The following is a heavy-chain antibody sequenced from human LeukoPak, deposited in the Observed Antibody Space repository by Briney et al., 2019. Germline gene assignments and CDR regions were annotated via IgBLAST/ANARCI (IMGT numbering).Heavy chain of an antibody. CDR1: GGSFSGYY. Sequence: SETLSLTCAVYGGSFSGYYWSWIRQPPGKGLEWIGEINHSGSTNYNPSLKSRVTISVDTSKNQFSLKLSSVTAADTAVYYCARGGDCSSTSCYFNWFDPWGQGTLVTVSS. CDR3: ARGGDCSSTSCYFNWFDP. D-gene: IGHD2-2*01. J-gene: IGHJ5*02. CDR2: INHSGST. V-gene: IGHV4-34*01.